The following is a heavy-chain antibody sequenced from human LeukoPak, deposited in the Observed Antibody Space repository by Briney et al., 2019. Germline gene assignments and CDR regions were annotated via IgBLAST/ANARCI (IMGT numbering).Heavy chain of an antibody. CDR2: ISPWCDIT. Sequence: GGSLRLPRAASGFTLRNHGMNWVRQASGKGLEWVSGISPWCDITYYADSVKGRFTIPRDNSKNMLYLELISLTSEDTAVYYCAKDDAWLQFGEWSQGTLVTVSS. V-gene: IGHV3-23*01. D-gene: IGHD3-10*01. J-gene: IGHJ4*02. CDR3: AKDDAWLQFGE. CDR1: GFTLRNHG.